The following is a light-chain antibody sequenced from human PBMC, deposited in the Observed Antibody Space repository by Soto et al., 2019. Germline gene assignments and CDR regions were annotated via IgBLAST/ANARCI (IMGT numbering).Light chain of an antibody. Sequence: DIQMTQSPSSLSASVGDRVTITCRESQSISSYLNWYQQKQGKAPKLXIYAASSLQSGVPSRFSGSGSGTDFILTISSLQPEDFATDYCQQSYSTPITFGQGTRLEIK. J-gene: IGKJ5*01. CDR2: AAS. CDR1: QSISSY. CDR3: QQSYSTPIT. V-gene: IGKV1-39*01.